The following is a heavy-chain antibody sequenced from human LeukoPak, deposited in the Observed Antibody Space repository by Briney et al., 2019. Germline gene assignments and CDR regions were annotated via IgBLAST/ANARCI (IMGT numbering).Heavy chain of an antibody. CDR3: ARLLPASRHYFDY. J-gene: IGHJ4*02. Sequence: GGSLRLSCAAYGLTVSSEYLAWVRQAPGKGLEWISVIYGAGATYYADSVEGRFTISRDTYNNALYLQMNSLRVEDTAVYHCARLLPASRHYFDYWGRETPVTVSS. CDR1: GLTVSSEY. D-gene: IGHD6-6*01. V-gene: IGHV3-53*01. CDR2: IYGAGAT.